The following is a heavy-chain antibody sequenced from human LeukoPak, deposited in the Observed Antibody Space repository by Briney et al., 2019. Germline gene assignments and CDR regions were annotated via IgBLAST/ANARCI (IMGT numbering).Heavy chain of an antibody. CDR3: AKAVTMIVVGEDAFDI. D-gene: IGHD3-22*01. J-gene: IGHJ3*02. CDR1: GFTFSSYA. Sequence: GGSLRLSCAASGFTFSSYAMSWVRQAPGKGLEWVSAICGSGGSTYYADSVKGRFTISRDNSKNTLYLQMNSLRAEDTAVYYCAKAVTMIVVGEDAFDIWGQGTMVTVSS. V-gene: IGHV3-23*01. CDR2: ICGSGGST.